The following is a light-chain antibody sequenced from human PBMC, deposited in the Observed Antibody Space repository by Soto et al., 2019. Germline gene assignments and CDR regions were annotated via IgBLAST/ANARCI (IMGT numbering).Light chain of an antibody. CDR3: QQYHDYPLT. V-gene: IGKV1-5*01. J-gene: IGKJ4*01. CDR2: DAS. Sequence: DIQMTQSPSTLSASVGDRVTITCRASQSISHWLAWYQQKPGKAPKVLIHDASTLESGVPSRFSGSGSGTEFTLTIRSLQHADFATYYCQQYHDYPLTFGGGTRVEIK. CDR1: QSISHW.